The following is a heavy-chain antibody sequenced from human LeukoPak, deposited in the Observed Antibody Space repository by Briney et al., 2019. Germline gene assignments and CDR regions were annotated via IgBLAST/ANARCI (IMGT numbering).Heavy chain of an antibody. V-gene: IGHV3-30*02. J-gene: IGHJ5*02. CDR2: IRYDGSNK. D-gene: IGHD6-13*01. CDR1: GFTFSSYG. CDR3: AKDSSPVLYPNWFDP. Sequence: GGSLRLSCAASGFTFSSYGMHWVRQAPGKGLEWVAFIRYDGSNKYYADSVKGRFTISRDNSKNTLYLQMNSLRAEDTAVYYCAKDSSPVLYPNWFDPWGQGTLVTVSS.